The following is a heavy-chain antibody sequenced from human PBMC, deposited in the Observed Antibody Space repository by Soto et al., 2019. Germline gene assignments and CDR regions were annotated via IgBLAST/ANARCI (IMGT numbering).Heavy chain of an antibody. Sequence: SETLSLTCAVSGGSISSGGYSWSWIRQPPGKGLEWIGYIYHSGSTNYNPSLKSRVTISVDTSKNQFSLKLSSVTAADTAVYYCARHPGGRGYYYGMDVWGQGTTVTVSS. D-gene: IGHD2-15*01. CDR3: ARHPGGRGYYYGMDV. CDR1: GGSISSGGYS. CDR2: IYHSGST. J-gene: IGHJ6*02. V-gene: IGHV4-30-2*02.